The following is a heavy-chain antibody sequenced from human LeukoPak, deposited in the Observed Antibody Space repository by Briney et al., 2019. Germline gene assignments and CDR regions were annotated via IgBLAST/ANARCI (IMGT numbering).Heavy chain of an antibody. J-gene: IGHJ6*03. CDR3: AKDLERELLSFYYYMDV. CDR2: ISYDGSNK. V-gene: IGHV3-30*18. D-gene: IGHD3-10*01. CDR1: GFTFSSYG. Sequence: GGSLRLSCAASGFTFSSYGMHWVRQAPGKGLEWVAVISYDGSNKYYADSVKGRFTISRDNSKNTLYLQMNSLRAEDTAVYYCAKDLERELLSFYYYMDVWGKGTTVTVSS.